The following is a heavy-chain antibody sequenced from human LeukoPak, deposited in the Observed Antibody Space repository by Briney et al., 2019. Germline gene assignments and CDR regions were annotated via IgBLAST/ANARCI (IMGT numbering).Heavy chain of an antibody. CDR1: GYTFTNFG. Sequence: GASVKVSCRASGYTFTNFGISWVRQAPRQGLEWIAWISAYNGNPTYAQKLQGRVTVTTDTSTNTAYMELRSLTSDDTAVYFCARAGQGYYYDTSAYYFDYWGQGTLVTVSS. CDR2: ISAYNGNP. CDR3: ARAGQGYYYDTSAYYFDY. D-gene: IGHD3-22*01. J-gene: IGHJ4*02. V-gene: IGHV1-18*01.